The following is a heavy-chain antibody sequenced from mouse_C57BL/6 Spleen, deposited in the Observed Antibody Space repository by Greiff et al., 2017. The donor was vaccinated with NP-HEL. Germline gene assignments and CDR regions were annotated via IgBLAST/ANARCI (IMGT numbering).Heavy chain of an antibody. J-gene: IGHJ2*01. CDR3: ALYGSRGGVYFDY. Sequence: VQLQQPGAELVKPGASVKLSCKASGYTFTSYWMQWVKQRPGQGLEWIGEIDPSDSYTNYNQKFKGKATLTVDTSSSTAYMQLSSLTSEDSAVYYCALYGSRGGVYFDYWGQGTTLTVSS. V-gene: IGHV1-50*01. D-gene: IGHD1-1*01. CDR1: GYTFTSYW. CDR2: IDPSDSYT.